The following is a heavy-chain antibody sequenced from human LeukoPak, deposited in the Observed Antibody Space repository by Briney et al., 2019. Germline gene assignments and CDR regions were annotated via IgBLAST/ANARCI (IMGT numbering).Heavy chain of an antibody. V-gene: IGHV1-69*13. J-gene: IGHJ4*02. CDR3: ASGYCSTTSCYVNPYFDY. CDR2: IIRIFSTA. Sequence: SVKVSCKASGGTFSSYAISWVRQAPGQGLEWMGGIIRIFSTANYAQKFQGRVTISADESTSTAYMELSSLRSEDTAVYYCASGYCSTTSCYVNPYFDYWGQGTLVTVSS. CDR1: GGTFSSYA. D-gene: IGHD2-2*03.